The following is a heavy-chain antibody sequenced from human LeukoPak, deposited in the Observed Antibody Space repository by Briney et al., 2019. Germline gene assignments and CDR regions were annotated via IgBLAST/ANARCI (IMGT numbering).Heavy chain of an antibody. CDR3: ARGKNSSWYRYYYYGMDV. J-gene: IGHJ6*04. V-gene: IGHV3-7*03. Sequence: PGGSLRLSCAASGFTFSSYWMSWVRQAPGKGLEWVANIKQDGSEKYYVDSVKGRFTISRDNAKNSLYLQMNSLRAEDTAVYYCARGKNSSWYRYYYYGMDVWGKGTTVSVPS. CDR1: GFTFSSYW. D-gene: IGHD6-13*01. CDR2: IKQDGSEK.